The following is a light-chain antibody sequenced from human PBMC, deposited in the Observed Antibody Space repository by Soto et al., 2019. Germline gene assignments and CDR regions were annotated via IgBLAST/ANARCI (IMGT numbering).Light chain of an antibody. CDR1: QSVTTW. Sequence: DIQMTQSPSTLSASVGDRVTITCRASQSVTTWLAWYQQKAGKAPKVLIYKAPNLQSGVPSRFSGSGSGTEFTLTISSLQPDDFATYLCQQYNTPSPYPFGQGTKLEIK. CDR3: QQYNTPSPYP. CDR2: KAP. J-gene: IGKJ2*01. V-gene: IGKV1-5*03.